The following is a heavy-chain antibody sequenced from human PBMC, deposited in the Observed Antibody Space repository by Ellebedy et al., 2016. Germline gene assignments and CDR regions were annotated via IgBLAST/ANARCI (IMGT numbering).Heavy chain of an antibody. CDR3: AKDINDYGDSVGYHYSYYMDV. CDR2: ITWNSGSI. CDR1: GFTLDDYA. Sequence: GGSLRLXCVASGFTLDDYATHWVRQAPGNCLEWVSGITWNSGSIGYADSVKGRLTISRDNAKNSLYLQMNSLRAEDTALYYCAKDINDYGDSVGYHYSYYMDVWGKGTTVTVSS. D-gene: IGHD4-17*01. V-gene: IGHV3-9*01. J-gene: IGHJ6*03.